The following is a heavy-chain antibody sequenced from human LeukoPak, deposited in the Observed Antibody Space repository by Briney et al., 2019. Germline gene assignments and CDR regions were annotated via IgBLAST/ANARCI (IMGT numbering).Heavy chain of an antibody. CDR1: GGSISSYY. Sequence: SETLSLTCTVSGGSISSYYWGWIRQPPGKGLEWIGSIYHSGGTYYKPSLKSRVTISVDTSKNQFSLKLSSVTAADTAVYYCARGQVAAAGNSPPHYWGQGTLVTVSS. CDR2: IYHSGGT. J-gene: IGHJ4*02. CDR3: ARGQVAAAGNSPPHY. D-gene: IGHD6-13*01. V-gene: IGHV4-39*07.